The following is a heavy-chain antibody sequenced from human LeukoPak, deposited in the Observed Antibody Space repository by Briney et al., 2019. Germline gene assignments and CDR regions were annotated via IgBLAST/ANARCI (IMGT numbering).Heavy chain of an antibody. J-gene: IGHJ2*01. CDR1: GGSISSYY. CDR3: ARVGGSGWYFDL. V-gene: IGHV4-59*01. CDR2: IYYSGST. Sequence: PSETLSLTCTVSGGSISSYYWSWIRQPPGKGLEWIGYIYYSGSTNHNPSLKSRVTISVDTSKNQFSLKLSSVTAADTAVYYCARVGGSGWYFDLWGRGTLVTVSS. D-gene: IGHD3-16*01.